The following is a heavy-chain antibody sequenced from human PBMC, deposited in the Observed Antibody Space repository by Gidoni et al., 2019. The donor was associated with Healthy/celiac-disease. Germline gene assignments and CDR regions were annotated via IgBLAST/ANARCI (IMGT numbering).Heavy chain of an antibody. D-gene: IGHD6-13*01. J-gene: IGHJ4*02. CDR3: ARMYSSSWYFDY. Sequence: QVQLVESGGGLVNLGGSLHLPCPAPGFTFSDYYMSWIRQAPGKGVEWVSYISSSSSYTNYADSVKGRFTISRDNAKNSLYLQMNSLRAEDTAVYYRARMYSSSWYFDYWGQGTLVTVSS. CDR1: GFTFSDYY. CDR2: ISSSSSYT. V-gene: IGHV3-11*05.